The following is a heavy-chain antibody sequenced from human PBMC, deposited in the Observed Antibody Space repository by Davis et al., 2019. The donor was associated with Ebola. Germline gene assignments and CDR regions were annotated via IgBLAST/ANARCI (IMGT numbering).Heavy chain of an antibody. D-gene: IGHD6-19*01. CDR2: IYYSGST. CDR3: ARKSPSMGSGWYPHFDY. CDR1: GGSISSYY. V-gene: IGHV4-59*08. J-gene: IGHJ4*02. Sequence: PSETLSLTCTVSGGSISSYYWSWIRQPPGKGLEWIGYIYYSGSTNYNPSLKSRVTISVDTSKNQFSLKLSSVTAADTAVYYRARKSPSMGSGWYPHFDYWGQGTLVTVSS.